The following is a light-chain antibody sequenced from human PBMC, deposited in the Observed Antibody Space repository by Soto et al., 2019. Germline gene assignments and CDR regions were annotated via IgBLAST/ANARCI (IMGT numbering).Light chain of an antibody. V-gene: IGLV1-44*01. Sequence: QSALTQPPSASGTPGQRVTISCSGSGSNIGSNTVNWYQQLPGTAPKLLIYSTNQRPSGVPDRFSGSKSGTSASLSISGLQSEDEADYYCAAWDDSLNGSVVFGGGTKLTVL. CDR3: AAWDDSLNGSVV. J-gene: IGLJ2*01. CDR2: STN. CDR1: GSNIGSNT.